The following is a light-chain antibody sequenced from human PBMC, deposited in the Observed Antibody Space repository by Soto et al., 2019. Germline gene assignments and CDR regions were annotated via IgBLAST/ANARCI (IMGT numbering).Light chain of an antibody. CDR2: GAS. J-gene: IGKJ5*01. CDR1: QSINSN. CDR3: QQYGDWTRIT. Sequence: EIVMTQSPVTLSVSPGDRVTLSCRASQSINSNLAWYQHKPGQAPRLLISGASIRATGIPGRFSGSGSGAEFTLTISSLQSEDLAVYYCQQYGDWTRITFGQGTRLEI. V-gene: IGKV3-15*01.